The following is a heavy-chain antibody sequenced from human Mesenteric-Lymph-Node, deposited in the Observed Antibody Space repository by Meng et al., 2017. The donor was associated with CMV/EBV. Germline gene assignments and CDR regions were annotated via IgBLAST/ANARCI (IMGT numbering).Heavy chain of an antibody. CDR1: GFTFSSYW. CDR2: IKQDGSEK. CDR3: ATHDYGNYEGTDY. J-gene: IGHJ4*02. D-gene: IGHD4-11*01. V-gene: IGHV3-7*01. Sequence: GESLKISCAASGFTFSSYWMSWVRQAPGKGLEWVANIKQDGSEKYYVDSVKGRFTISRDNAKNSLFLQMNSLRAEDTAVYYCATHDYGNYEGTDYWGRGTLVTVSS.